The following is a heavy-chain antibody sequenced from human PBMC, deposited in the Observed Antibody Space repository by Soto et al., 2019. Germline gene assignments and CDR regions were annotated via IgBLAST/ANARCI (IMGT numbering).Heavy chain of an antibody. CDR1: GFTFSSYA. CDR2: ISSNGGST. CDR3: VKVGFTYHFDY. J-gene: IGHJ4*02. D-gene: IGHD3-16*01. Sequence: EVQLVESGGGSVQPGGSLRLSCSASGFTFSSYAMHWVRQAPGKGLEYVSAISSNGGSTYYADSVKGRFTISRDNSKNTLYLQMSSLRAEDTAVYYCVKVGFTYHFDYWGQGTLVTVSS. V-gene: IGHV3-64D*06.